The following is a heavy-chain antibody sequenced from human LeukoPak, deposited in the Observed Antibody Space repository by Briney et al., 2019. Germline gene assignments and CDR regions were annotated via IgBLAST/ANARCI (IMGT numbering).Heavy chain of an antibody. J-gene: IGHJ4*02. CDR2: IYYSGST. D-gene: IGHD3-22*01. V-gene: IGHV4-59*01. CDR3: ALLSSGYPYYFDS. Sequence: AETLSLTCTVSGDSISSYYWNWFRQPPGKGLEWIGYIYYSGSTNNNPSLKSRVTISADTSKNQFSLKLSSVTAADTAIYYCALLSSGYPYYFDSWGQGTLVTVSS. CDR1: GDSISSYY.